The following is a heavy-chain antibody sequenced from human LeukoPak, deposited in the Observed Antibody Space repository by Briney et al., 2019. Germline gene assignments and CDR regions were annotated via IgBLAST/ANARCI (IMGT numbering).Heavy chain of an antibody. Sequence: GGSLRLSCTVSGFTYSSYWINWVRQAPGKGPEWVASINQYGSDHYYVDSVKGRFTISRDNAKDSLYLQMSSLRVEDTAVYYCVRGRHYWGQGTLVSVFS. V-gene: IGHV3-7*05. CDR3: VRGRHY. J-gene: IGHJ4*02. CDR2: INQYGSDH. CDR1: GFTYSSYW.